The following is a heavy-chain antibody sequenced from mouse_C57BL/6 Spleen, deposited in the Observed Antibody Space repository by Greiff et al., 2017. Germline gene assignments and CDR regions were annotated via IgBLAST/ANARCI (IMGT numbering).Heavy chain of an antibody. CDR1: GYTFTSYW. Sequence: QVQLQQPGAELVKPGASVKLSCKASGYTFTSYWMQWVKQRPGQGLEWIGEIDPSDSYTNYNQKFKGKATLTVDTSSSTAYMQLSSLTSEDSAVYYCARWRRDYAMYYWGQGTSVTVSS. CDR3: ARWRRDYAMYY. J-gene: IGHJ4*01. V-gene: IGHV1-50*01. CDR2: IDPSDSYT.